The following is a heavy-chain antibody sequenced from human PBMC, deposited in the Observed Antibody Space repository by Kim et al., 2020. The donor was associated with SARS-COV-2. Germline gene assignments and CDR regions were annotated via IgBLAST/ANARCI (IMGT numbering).Heavy chain of an antibody. V-gene: IGHV3-64D*06. CDR2: ISSNGGST. CDR3: VKPLNPLSPSFDY. CDR1: GFTFSSYA. Sequence: GGSLRLSCSASGFTFSSYAMHWVRQAPGKGLEYVSAISSNGGSTYYADSVKGRFTISRDNSKNTLYLQMSGLRAEDTTVYYCVKPLNPLSPSFDYWGQGTLVTVSS. J-gene: IGHJ4*02.